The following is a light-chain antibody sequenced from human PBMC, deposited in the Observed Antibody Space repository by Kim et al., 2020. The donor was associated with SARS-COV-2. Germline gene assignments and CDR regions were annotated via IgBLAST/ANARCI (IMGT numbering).Light chain of an antibody. V-gene: IGKV3-20*01. J-gene: IGKJ4*01. CDR1: QSITSDF. CDR3: QQYDSLPLT. CDR2: GAS. Sequence: EIVLTQSPGTLSLSPGETATLSCRTSQSITSDFLAWYQQKPGQAPRLLVYGASNRATGIPDRFSGSGSGTDFTLTINSLEPEDFAVFYCQQYDSLPLTFGGGTKVDIK.